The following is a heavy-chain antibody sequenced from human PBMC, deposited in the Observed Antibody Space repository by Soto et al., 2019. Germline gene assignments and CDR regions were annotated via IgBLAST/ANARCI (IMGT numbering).Heavy chain of an antibody. D-gene: IGHD3-10*01. CDR1: GFTFSTSW. CDR3: AAGVPPDY. J-gene: IGHJ4*02. V-gene: IGHV3-7*01. CDR2: INGDGSEE. Sequence: EVQLVESGGVLVQPGGSLRVSCAASGFTFSTSWMNWVRKAPGKGLEWVANINGDGSEEYYVDSVRGRFTISRDNVKNSLFLQMNSLRAEDTAVYYSAAGVPPDYWGQGTLVTVSS.